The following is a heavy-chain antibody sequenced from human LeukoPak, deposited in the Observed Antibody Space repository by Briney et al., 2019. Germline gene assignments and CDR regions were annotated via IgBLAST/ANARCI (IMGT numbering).Heavy chain of an antibody. D-gene: IGHD6-19*01. V-gene: IGHV3-23*01. CDR1: GFTFSSYA. CDR3: AKDTTSGWPNWFDP. CDR2: ISGSGGST. Sequence: PGRSLRLSCAASGFTFSSYAMSWVRQAAGKGLEWVSAISGSGGSTYYADSVKGRFTISRDNSKNTLYLQMNSLRAEDTAVYYCAKDTTSGWPNWFDPWGQGTLVTVSS. J-gene: IGHJ5*02.